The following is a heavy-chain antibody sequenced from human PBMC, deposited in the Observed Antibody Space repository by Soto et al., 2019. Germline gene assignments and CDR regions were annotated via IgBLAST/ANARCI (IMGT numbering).Heavy chain of an antibody. CDR2: ISYDGSNK. V-gene: IGHV3-30-3*01. D-gene: IGHD1-1*01. CDR3: TTDGPQVATGLNDYGTDV. CDR1: GFTFSSYA. Sequence: GGSLRLSCAASGFTFSSYAMHWVRQAPGKGLEWVAVISYDGSNKNHADTVKGRFTISRDNSKNTLYLQMNSLRAEDTALYYCTTDGPQVATGLNDYGTDVWGQGTTVTVSS. J-gene: IGHJ6*02.